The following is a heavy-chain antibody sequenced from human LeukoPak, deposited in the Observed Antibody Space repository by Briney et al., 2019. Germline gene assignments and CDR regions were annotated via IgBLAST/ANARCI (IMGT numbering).Heavy chain of an antibody. J-gene: IGHJ6*02. CDR3: ARQPGVVVPAAINGHGMDV. CDR1: GYTFTSYY. Sequence: ASVKVSCKASGYTFTSYYMHWVRQAPGQGLEWMGIINPSGGSTSYAQKFQGRVTMTRDTSTSTVYMELSSLRSEDTAVYYCARQPGVVVPAAINGHGMDVWGQGTTVTVSS. D-gene: IGHD2-2*01. CDR2: INPSGGST. V-gene: IGHV1-46*01.